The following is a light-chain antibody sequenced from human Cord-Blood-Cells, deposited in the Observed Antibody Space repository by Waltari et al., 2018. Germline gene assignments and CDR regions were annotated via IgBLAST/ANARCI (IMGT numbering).Light chain of an antibody. CDR1: QSVLYRSNNKNY. J-gene: IGKJ1*01. CDR2: WAS. CDR3: QQYYGTPPT. V-gene: IGKV4-1*01. Sequence: DIVMPQSPDPLAVSLGERATINCKSSQSVLYRSNNKNYLAWYQQKPGQPPKLLIYWASTRESGVPDRFSGSGSGTDFTLTISSLQAEDVAVYYCQQYYGTPPTFGQGTKVEIK.